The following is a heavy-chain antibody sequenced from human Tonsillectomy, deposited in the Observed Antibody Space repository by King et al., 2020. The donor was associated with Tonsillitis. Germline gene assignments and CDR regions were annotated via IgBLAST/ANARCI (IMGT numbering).Heavy chain of an antibody. CDR2: IDWDDDK. D-gene: IGHD3-22*01. CDR3: AQIADSYDSSVYNPWFDP. V-gene: IGHV2-70*01. J-gene: IGHJ5*02. CDR1: GFSLSTSGMC. Sequence: VTLKESGPALVKPTQTLTLTCTFSGFSLSTSGMCVSWIRQPPGKALECLALIDWDDDKYYSTSLKTRLTISKDTSKNQVVLTMTNMDHVDTTTYYCAQIADSYDSSVYNPWFDPWGQGTLVTVSS.